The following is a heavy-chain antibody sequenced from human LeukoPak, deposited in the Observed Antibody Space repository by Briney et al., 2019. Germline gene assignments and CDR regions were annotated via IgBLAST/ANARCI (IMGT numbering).Heavy chain of an antibody. D-gene: IGHD6-19*01. J-gene: IGHJ4*02. CDR2: ISAYNGNT. Sequence: ASVTVSFTASGYTFTSYGISWVRQAPGQGLEWMGWISAYNGNTNYAQKLQGRVTMTTDTSTSTAYMELRSLRSDDTAVYYCARNRGGGWYGEAFDYWGQGTLVTVSS. V-gene: IGHV1-18*01. CDR3: ARNRGGGWYGEAFDY. CDR1: GYTFTSYG.